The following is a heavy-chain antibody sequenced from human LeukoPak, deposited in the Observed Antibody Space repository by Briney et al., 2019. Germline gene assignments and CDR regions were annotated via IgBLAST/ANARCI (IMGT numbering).Heavy chain of an antibody. D-gene: IGHD6-13*01. CDR2: INHRGST. J-gene: IGHJ4*02. CDR1: GGSFSGYY. V-gene: IGHV4-34*01. Sequence: PSETLSLTCAVYGGSFSGYYWSWIRQPPGKGLEWIGEINHRGSTNYNPSLKSRVTISVDTSKNQFSLKLSSVTAADTAVYYCARLGYSSSWYKFRFDYWGQGTLVTVSS. CDR3: ARLGYSSSWYKFRFDY.